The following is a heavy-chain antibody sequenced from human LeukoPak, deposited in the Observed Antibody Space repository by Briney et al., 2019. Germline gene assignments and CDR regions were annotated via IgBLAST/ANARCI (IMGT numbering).Heavy chain of an antibody. CDR1: GFTFSNYW. CDR2: SSGSGDTT. J-gene: IGHJ4*02. Sequence: GGSLRLSCAASGFTFSNYWMTWVRQAPGKGLEWVSVSSGSGDTTYYADSVKGRFTISRDNSKNTLYLRMNSLRAEDTTVYYCAKTYWSRYYFFDYWGQGTLVTVSS. V-gene: IGHV3-23*01. CDR3: AKTYWSRYYFFDY. D-gene: IGHD3-3*01.